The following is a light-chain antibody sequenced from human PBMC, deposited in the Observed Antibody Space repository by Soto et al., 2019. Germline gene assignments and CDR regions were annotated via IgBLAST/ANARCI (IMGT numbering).Light chain of an antibody. Sequence: DIQMTQSPSSLSASVGDRVTLTCRASQGISNYLAWYQQKPGRVPVLLIYAASTLQSGVPSRFSGSGSGTDFTLTISSLQPEDVATYYCQKYNSAPPEWTFGQGTKVDIK. J-gene: IGKJ1*01. CDR3: QKYNSAPPEWT. CDR1: QGISNY. CDR2: AAS. V-gene: IGKV1-27*01.